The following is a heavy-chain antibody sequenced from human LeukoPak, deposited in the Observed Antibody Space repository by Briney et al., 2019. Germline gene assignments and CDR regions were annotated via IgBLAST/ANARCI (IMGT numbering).Heavy chain of an antibody. V-gene: IGHV4-59*01. J-gene: IGHJ4*02. CDR3: AGSRRRDYPDY. CDR2: IYYSGST. Sequence: SETLSLTCTVSGGSISSYYWSWIRQPPGKGLEWIGYIYYSGSTNYNPSLKSRVTISVDTSKNQFSLKLSSVTAADTAVYYCAGSRRRDYPDYWGQGTLVTVSS. CDR1: GGSISSYY.